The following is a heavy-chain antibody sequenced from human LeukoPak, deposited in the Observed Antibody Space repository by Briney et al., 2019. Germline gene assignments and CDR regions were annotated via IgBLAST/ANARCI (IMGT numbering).Heavy chain of an antibody. Sequence: GGSLRLSCAASGFTFSSYAMHWVRQAPGKGLEWVAVISYDGSNKYYADSVKGRFTISRDNSKNTLYLQMNSLRAEDTAVYYCARLGVHCSSTSCYWFDYWGQGTLATVSS. CDR1: GFTFSSYA. V-gene: IGHV3-30-3*01. CDR2: ISYDGSNK. J-gene: IGHJ4*02. CDR3: ARLGVHCSSTSCYWFDY. D-gene: IGHD2-2*01.